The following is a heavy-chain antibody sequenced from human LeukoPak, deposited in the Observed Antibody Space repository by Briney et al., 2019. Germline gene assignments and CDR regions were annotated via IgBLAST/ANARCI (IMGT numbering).Heavy chain of an antibody. CDR1: GVSISSSSYY. CDR2: IYYSGST. D-gene: IGHD5-12*01. V-gene: IGHV4-39*01. Sequence: PSETLSLTCTVSGVSISSSSYYWGWIRQPPGKGLEWIGSIYYSGSTYYNPSLKSRVTISVDTSKNQFSLKLSSVTAADTAVYYCARSGYAPFDYWGQGTLVTVSS. CDR3: ARSGYAPFDY. J-gene: IGHJ4*02.